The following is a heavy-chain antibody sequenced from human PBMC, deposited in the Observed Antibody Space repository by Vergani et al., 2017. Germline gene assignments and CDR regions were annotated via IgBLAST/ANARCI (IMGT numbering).Heavy chain of an antibody. V-gene: IGHV4-59*08. J-gene: IGHJ6*02. D-gene: IGHD3-22*01. CDR3: ARLTLDYYDSSGSTYYYYGMDV. CDR2: VDNSGNT. CDR1: GVSINTYF. Sequence: QVQLQESGPGLVKPSETLSLTCTVSGVSINTYFWSWIRQPTGKGLEWVGHVDNSGNTNYNPYLKSRVTISVDKSKNQFYLKLSSVTAADTAVYYCARLTLDYYDSSGSTYYYYGMDVWGQGTTVTVSS.